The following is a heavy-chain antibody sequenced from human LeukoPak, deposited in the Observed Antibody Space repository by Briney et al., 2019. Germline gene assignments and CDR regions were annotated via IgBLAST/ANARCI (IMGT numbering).Heavy chain of an antibody. CDR3: AKDEAYYDFWSSGRFYYYMDV. J-gene: IGHJ6*03. Sequence: GGSLRLSCAASGFTFSNYAMSWVRQAPGKGLEWVSTIGNSGGSTFYADSVKGRFTISRDNSRNTLYLQMRSLRAEDTAVYYCAKDEAYYDFWSSGRFYYYMDVWGKGTTVTVSS. CDR2: IGNSGGST. V-gene: IGHV3-23*01. D-gene: IGHD3-3*01. CDR1: GFTFSNYA.